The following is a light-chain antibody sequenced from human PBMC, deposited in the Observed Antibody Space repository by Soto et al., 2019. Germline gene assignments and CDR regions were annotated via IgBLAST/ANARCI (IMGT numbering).Light chain of an antibody. V-gene: IGKV3-11*01. CDR3: QQYNNWPIT. CDR1: QSVSSY. Sequence: DIVLTQSPATLSLSPGERATLSFRASQSVSSYLAWHQQKPGQAPRLLIYDASNRATGIPARFSGSGSGTDFTLTISSLEPEDFAVYYCQQYNNWPITFGQGTRLEIK. CDR2: DAS. J-gene: IGKJ5*01.